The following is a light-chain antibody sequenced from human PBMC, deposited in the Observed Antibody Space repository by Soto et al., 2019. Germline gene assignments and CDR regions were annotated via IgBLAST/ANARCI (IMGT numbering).Light chain of an antibody. V-gene: IGKV3-15*01. CDR1: QSVSSN. Sequence: EIVMTQSPATLSVSPGERATLSCRASQSVSSNLAWYQQNPGQAPRLLIYGASTRATGIPARFSGSGSGTEFTLTISSLLSEDFAVYYCQQYNNWPPYTFGQGTKLEIK. CDR2: GAS. J-gene: IGKJ2*01. CDR3: QQYNNWPPYT.